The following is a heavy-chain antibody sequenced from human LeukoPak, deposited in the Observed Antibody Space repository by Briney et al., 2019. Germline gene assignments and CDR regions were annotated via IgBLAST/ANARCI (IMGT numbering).Heavy chain of an antibody. J-gene: IGHJ6*04. Sequence: GGSLRLSCAASGFTFSSYEMNWVRQAPGKGLEWVSYISSSGRTIYYAASVKGRFTISRDNAKNSLYLQMNSLTAEDTAVYYCAELGITMIGGVWGKGTTVTISS. CDR3: AELGITMIGGV. CDR1: GFTFSSYE. CDR2: ISSSGRTI. V-gene: IGHV3-48*03. D-gene: IGHD3-10*02.